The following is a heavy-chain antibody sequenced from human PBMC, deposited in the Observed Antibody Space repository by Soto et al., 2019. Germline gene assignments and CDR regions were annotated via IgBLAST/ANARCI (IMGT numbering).Heavy chain of an antibody. V-gene: IGHV5-10-1*01. CDR1: GYRFTSYW. CDR3: ARRPYCGGDCPGAFDI. CDR2: IDPSDSYT. J-gene: IGHJ3*02. Sequence: GESLTTSCQGSGYRFTSYWISWVRHRPGKGLEWMGRIDPSDSYTNYSPSFQGHVTISADKSISTAYLQWSSLKASDTAMYYCARRPYCGGDCPGAFDIWGQGTMVTVSS. D-gene: IGHD2-21*02.